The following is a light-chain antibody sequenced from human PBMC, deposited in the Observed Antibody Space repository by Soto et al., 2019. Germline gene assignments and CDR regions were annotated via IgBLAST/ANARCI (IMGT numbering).Light chain of an antibody. J-gene: IGLJ2*01. CDR2: EVS. CDR3: TSYTSTNVL. Sequence: QSALTQPASVSGSPGQSVTISCTGTSSDVGGYDFVSWYQQHPGKAPKLLIYEVSDRPSGVSNRFSGSKSGNMASLTISGLLAEDEADYYCTSYTSTNVLFGGGTKLTVL. V-gene: IGLV2-14*03. CDR1: SSDVGGYDF.